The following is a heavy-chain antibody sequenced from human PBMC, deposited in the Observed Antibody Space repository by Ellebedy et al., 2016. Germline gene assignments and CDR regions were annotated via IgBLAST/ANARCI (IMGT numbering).Heavy chain of an antibody. CDR2: ISSSSSYI. J-gene: IGHJ5*02. CDR1: GFTFSSYS. CDR3: ARDGVPAAIGGNWFDP. V-gene: IGHV3-21*01. D-gene: IGHD2-2*02. Sequence: GESLKISXAASGFTFSSYSMNWVRQAPGKGLEWVSSISSSSSYIYYADSVKGRFTISRDNAKNSLYLQMNSLRAEDTAVYYCARDGVPAAIGGNWFDPWGQGTLVTVSS.